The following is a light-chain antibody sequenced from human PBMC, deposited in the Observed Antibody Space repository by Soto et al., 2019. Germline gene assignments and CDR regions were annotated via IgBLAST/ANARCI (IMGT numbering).Light chain of an antibody. J-gene: IGLJ1*01. CDR1: SSDVGGYNY. Sequence: QSVLTQPASVSGSPGQSITISCTGTSSDVGGYNYVSWYQQYPGKAPKLMISDVSSRPSGVSNRFSGSKSGNTASPTISGLQAEDEADYYCSSYTSSNTYVFGTGTKLTVL. CDR2: DVS. CDR3: SSYTSSNTYV. V-gene: IGLV2-14*01.